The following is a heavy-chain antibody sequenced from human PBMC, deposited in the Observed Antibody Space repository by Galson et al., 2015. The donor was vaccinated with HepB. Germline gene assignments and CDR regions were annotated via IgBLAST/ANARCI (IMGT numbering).Heavy chain of an antibody. CDR2: INESGNT. CDR1: GGSFSGYY. J-gene: IGHJ1*01. Sequence: ETLSLTCAVSGGSFSGYYWSWIRQPPGKGLEWIGEINESGNTNYNPAFKSRVTIYVDISKNHYSLRLKSLTAADTAVYYCARDDSSGSYSTHWGQGALVTVTS. CDR3: ARDDSSGSYSTH. D-gene: IGHD3-22*01. V-gene: IGHV4-34*01.